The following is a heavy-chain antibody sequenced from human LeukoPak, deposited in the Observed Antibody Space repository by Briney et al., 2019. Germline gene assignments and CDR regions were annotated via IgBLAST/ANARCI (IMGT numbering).Heavy chain of an antibody. CDR2: IYYSGST. V-gene: IGHV4-59*08. Sequence: SETLSLTCTVSGGSISSYYWSWIRQPPGKGLEWIGYIYYSGSTNYNPTLKSRVTISVDTSKNQFSLKLSSVTAADTAVYYCARLVYGSGSYPWGQGTLVTVSS. J-gene: IGHJ4*02. CDR1: GGSISSYY. D-gene: IGHD3-10*01. CDR3: ARLVYGSGSYP.